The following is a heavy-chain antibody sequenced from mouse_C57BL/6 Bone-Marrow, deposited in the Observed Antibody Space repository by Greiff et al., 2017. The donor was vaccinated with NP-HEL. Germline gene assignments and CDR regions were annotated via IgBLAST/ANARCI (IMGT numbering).Heavy chain of an antibody. Sequence: SGPELVKPGASVKMSCKASGYTFTDYNMHWVKQSHGKSLEWIGYINPNNGGTSYNQKFKGKATLTVNKSSSTAYMELRSLTSEDSAVYYCARSVTTSRFAYWGQGTLVTVSA. CDR3: ARSVTTSRFAY. J-gene: IGHJ3*01. D-gene: IGHD2-2*01. CDR1: GYTFTDYN. CDR2: INPNNGGT. V-gene: IGHV1-22*01.